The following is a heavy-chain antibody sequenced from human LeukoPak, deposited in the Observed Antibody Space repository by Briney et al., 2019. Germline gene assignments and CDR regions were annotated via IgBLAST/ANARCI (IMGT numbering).Heavy chain of an antibody. D-gene: IGHD3-22*01. CDR2: INPSGGST. CDR1: GYTFTSYY. J-gene: IGHJ4*02. CDR3: ARDRYYYDSSGYIRGISFDY. Sequence: ASVKVSCKASGYTFTSYYMHWVRQAPGQGLEWMGIINPSGGSTSYAQKFQGRVTMTRDTSTSTVYMELSSLRSEDTDVYYCARDRYYYDSSGYIRGISFDYWGQGTLVTVSS. V-gene: IGHV1-46*01.